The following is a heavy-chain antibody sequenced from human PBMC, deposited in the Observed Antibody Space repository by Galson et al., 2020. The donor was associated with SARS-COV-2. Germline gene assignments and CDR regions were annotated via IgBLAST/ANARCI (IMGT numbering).Heavy chain of an antibody. CDR3: ARDRSGSYYGGCDY. V-gene: IGHV3-30-3*01. CDR1: GFTFSSYS. Sequence: GRSLRLSCAASGFTFSSYSMHWVRQAPGKVLEWVAAISYDGSNKFYADSVKGRFTISRDNSKNTLYQQMNSLRAEDTAVYYCARDRSGSYYGGCDYWGQGTLVTVPS. J-gene: IGHJ4*02. D-gene: IGHD1-26*01. CDR2: ISYDGSNK.